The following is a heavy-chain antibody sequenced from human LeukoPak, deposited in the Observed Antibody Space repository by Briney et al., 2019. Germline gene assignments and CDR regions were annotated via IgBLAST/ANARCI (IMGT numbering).Heavy chain of an antibody. CDR1: GFTFSSYS. CDR3: ARGLKITDTARRYFYY. Sequence: GGSLRLSCAASGFTFSSYSMNWVRQAAGKGLEWVSSISMSSSYIYYADSVKGRFTISRDNAKNSLYLQMNSLRAEDTAVYYCARGLKITDTARRYFYYWGQGTLVTASS. D-gene: IGHD5-18*01. J-gene: IGHJ4*02. CDR2: ISMSSSYI. V-gene: IGHV3-21*01.